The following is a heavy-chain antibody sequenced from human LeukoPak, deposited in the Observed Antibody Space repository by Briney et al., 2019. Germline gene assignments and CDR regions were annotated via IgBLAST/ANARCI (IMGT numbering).Heavy chain of an antibody. CDR3: ARDPRYYDSSGFY. D-gene: IGHD3-22*01. Sequence: SETLSLTCTVSGASIRSSTYYWGWIRQPPGKGLEWMGSIYYSGNTYYNPSLKSRVTISVDTSKNQFSLKVNSVTAADTAVYYCARDPRYYDSSGFYWGQGSLVTVSS. CDR1: GASIRSSTYY. V-gene: IGHV4-39*07. CDR2: IYYSGNT. J-gene: IGHJ4*02.